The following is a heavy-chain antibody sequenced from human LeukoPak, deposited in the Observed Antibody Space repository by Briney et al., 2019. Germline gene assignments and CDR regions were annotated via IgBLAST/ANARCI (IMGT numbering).Heavy chain of an antibody. J-gene: IGHJ6*03. V-gene: IGHV3-30*02. CDR1: AFTFSSYG. CDR3: AKGKGNCGGDCRAKDYYYYYMDV. D-gene: IGHD2-21*01. CDR2: IRYDGSNK. Sequence: PGGSLRLSCAASAFTFSSYGMHWVRQAPGKGLEWVAFIRYDGSNKYYADSVKGRFTISRDNSKNTLYLQMNSLRAEDTAVYYCAKGKGNCGGDCRAKDYYYYYMDVWGKGTTVTVSS.